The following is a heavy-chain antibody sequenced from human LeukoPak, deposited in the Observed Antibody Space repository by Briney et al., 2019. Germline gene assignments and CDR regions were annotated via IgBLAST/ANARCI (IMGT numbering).Heavy chain of an antibody. Sequence: PGGSLRLSCAASGFTFSSYSMNWVRQAPGKGLEWVSYISSSSSTIYYADSVKGRFTISRDNAKNSLYLQMNSLRDEDTAVYYCARSHRRVRGVIIHGQNYYYGLDVWGQGTTVTVSS. CDR2: ISSSSSTI. V-gene: IGHV3-48*02. CDR1: GFTFSSYS. J-gene: IGHJ6*02. D-gene: IGHD3-10*01. CDR3: ARSHRRVRGVIIHGQNYYYGLDV.